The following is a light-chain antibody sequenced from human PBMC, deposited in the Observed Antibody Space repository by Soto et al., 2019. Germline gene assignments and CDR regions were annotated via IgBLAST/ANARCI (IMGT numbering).Light chain of an antibody. CDR2: EVS. CDR1: SSDVGGYDY. Sequence: QSVLTQPASVSGSPGQSITISCTGTSSDVGGYDYVSWYQHHPGKVPKLIIYEVSKRPSGVSHRVSGSKSGNTASLTISGLQTEDEADYYCSSYTTTSALVFGGGTKLTVL. CDR3: SSYTTTSALV. J-gene: IGLJ2*01. V-gene: IGLV2-14*01.